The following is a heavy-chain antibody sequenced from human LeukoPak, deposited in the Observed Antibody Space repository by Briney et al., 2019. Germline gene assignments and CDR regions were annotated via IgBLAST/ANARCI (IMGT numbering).Heavy chain of an antibody. V-gene: IGHV3-23*01. CDR2: ISGSGGST. CDR1: GFTFSRYA. Sequence: PGGSLRLSCAASGFTFSRYAMSWVRQAPGKGLEWVSAISGSGGSTYYADSVKGRSTNSRDNSKNTLYLQMNSLRAEDTGVYYCAKDKCLEGDQYPDDYWGQGTLVTVSS. D-gene: IGHD2-2*01. J-gene: IGHJ4*02. CDR3: AKDKCLEGDQYPDDY.